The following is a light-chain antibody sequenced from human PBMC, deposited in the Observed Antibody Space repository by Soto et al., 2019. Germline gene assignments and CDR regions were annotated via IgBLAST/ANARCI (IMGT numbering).Light chain of an antibody. CDR1: QSVSRSY. Sequence: EIVLTQSPGTLSLSPGERATLSCRASQSVSRSYLAWYQQKPGQAHRLLIYGASSRATGIPDRFSGSGSGTDFTLTISRLEPEDFAVYYWQQYGSSPLTFGGGTKVEIK. CDR3: QQYGSSPLT. J-gene: IGKJ4*01. V-gene: IGKV3-20*01. CDR2: GAS.